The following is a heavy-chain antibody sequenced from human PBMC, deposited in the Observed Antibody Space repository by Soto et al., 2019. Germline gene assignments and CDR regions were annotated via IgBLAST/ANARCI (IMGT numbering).Heavy chain of an antibody. Sequence: GESLQISCKGSGYSFTSYWISCVRQMTGKGVEWIGRIDPSDSYTNYSPSFQGHVTISADKSISTAYLQWSRLKASDTAMYYCARHDLEMATIVIWGQGTMVTVS. CDR3: ARHDLEMATIVI. J-gene: IGHJ3*02. CDR1: GYSFTSYW. CDR2: IDPSDSYT. V-gene: IGHV5-10-1*01. D-gene: IGHD5-12*01.